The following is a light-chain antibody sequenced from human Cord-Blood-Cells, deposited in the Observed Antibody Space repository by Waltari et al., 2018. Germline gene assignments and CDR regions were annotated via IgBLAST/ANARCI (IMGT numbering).Light chain of an antibody. V-gene: IGLV1-40*01. CDR3: QSYDSSLSGSV. CDR2: GNS. J-gene: IGLJ2*01. Sequence: QSVLSQPPSVSGAPGQRVTISCPGSRSNIGAGYDLPYYQQLPGTAPNLLIYGNSNRPSGVPDRFSGSKSGTSASLAITGLQAEDEADYYCQSYDSSLSGSVFGGGTKLTVL. CDR1: RSNIGAGYD.